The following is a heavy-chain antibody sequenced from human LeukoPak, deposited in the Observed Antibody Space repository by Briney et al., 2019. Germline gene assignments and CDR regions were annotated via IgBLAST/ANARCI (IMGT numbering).Heavy chain of an antibody. CDR1: GFTFSRYD. V-gene: IGHV3-48*04. CDR3: ARDKPYHPGELAARPGYYYMDV. J-gene: IGHJ6*03. Sequence: PGGSLRLSCAASGFTFSRYDMNWVRQVPGKGLEWVSYIRSSSSVIYYADSVRGRFTISRDNAKNSLYLQMNSLRAEDTAVYYCARDKPYHPGELAARPGYYYMDVWGKGTTVTVSS. CDR2: IRSSSSVI. D-gene: IGHD6-6*01.